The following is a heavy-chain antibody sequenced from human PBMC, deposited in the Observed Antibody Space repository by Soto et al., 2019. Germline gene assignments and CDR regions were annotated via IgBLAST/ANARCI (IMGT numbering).Heavy chain of an antibody. Sequence: SETLSLTCADYGESFMGCYRTSILQPPGKGPEWIGEIKHSGSNNYNPSLTRRVTISVDTYKNQFSLKLNSVTAADTAVYYCARGVPFGHYSMDVWGQGTTVTVSS. CDR1: GESFMGCY. D-gene: IGHD3-3*01. J-gene: IGHJ6*02. CDR3: ARGVPFGHYSMDV. CDR2: IKHSGSN. V-gene: IGHV4-34*01.